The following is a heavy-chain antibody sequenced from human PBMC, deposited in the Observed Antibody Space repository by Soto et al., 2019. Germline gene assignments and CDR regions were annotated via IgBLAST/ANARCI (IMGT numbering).Heavy chain of an antibody. CDR2: INPNGGGS. J-gene: IGHJ4*02. D-gene: IGHD3-9*01. V-gene: IGHV1-2*04. CDR3: ARGTSTFYDILTGHLDY. Sequence: ASVKVSCKASGYSFSGYYMHWVRQAPGQGLEWMGWINPNGGGSSYVQKFQGWVTMTRDTSISTVYMELSRLRSDDTAVYYCARGTSTFYDILTGHLDYWGQGTLVTVSS. CDR1: GYSFSGYY.